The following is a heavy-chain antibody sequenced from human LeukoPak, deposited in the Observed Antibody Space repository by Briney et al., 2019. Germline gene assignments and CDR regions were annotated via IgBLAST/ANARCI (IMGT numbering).Heavy chain of an antibody. V-gene: IGHV4-59*01. CDR3: ARENSPEGSLYWYFDL. CDR1: GGSISSYY. D-gene: IGHD2-21*01. J-gene: IGHJ2*01. CDR2: IYYSGST. Sequence: SETLSLTCTVSGGSISSYYWRWIRQPPGKGLEWIGYIYYSGSTNYNPSLKSRVTISVDTSKNQFSLKLSSVTAADTAVYYCARENSPEGSLYWYFDLWGRGTLVTVSS.